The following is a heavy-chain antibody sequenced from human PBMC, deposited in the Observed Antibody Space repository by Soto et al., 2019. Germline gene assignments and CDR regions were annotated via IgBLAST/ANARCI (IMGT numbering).Heavy chain of an antibody. J-gene: IGHJ4*02. D-gene: IGHD3-16*01. CDR2: IYYSGST. CDR1: GGSISSSSYY. CDR3: ARITYYDYIWGSLG. Sequence: QLQLQESGPGLVKPSETLSLPCTVSGGSISSSSYYWGWIRQPPGKGLEWIGSIYYSGSTYHNPSLKSRVTISVDTSKNQFSLKLSSVTAADTAVYYCARITYYDYIWGSLGWGQGTLVTVSS. V-gene: IGHV4-39*01.